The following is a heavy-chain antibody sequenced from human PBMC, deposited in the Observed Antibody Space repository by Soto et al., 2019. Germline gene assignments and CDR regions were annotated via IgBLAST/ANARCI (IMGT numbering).Heavy chain of an antibody. V-gene: IGHV3-30*18. CDR1: GFTFSTYG. D-gene: IGHD6-6*01. J-gene: IGHJ6*03. Sequence: QLQLVESGGGVVQPGRSLRLSCAASGFTFSTYGMHWVRQAPGKGLEWVAVISDDGNNKYYADSVKGRFTISRDNSKNTLYLQMNSLRPEDTAVYYCAKVSAQLVHYFYFHYMDVWGKGTTVTVSS. CDR3: AKVSAQLVHYFYFHYMDV. CDR2: ISDDGNNK.